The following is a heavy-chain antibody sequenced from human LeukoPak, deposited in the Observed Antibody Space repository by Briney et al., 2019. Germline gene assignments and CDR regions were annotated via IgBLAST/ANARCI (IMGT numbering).Heavy chain of an antibody. Sequence: PGGSLRLSCAASGFTFSENYMTWIRQAPGKGLEWVSYISTSGSTIYYADSVKGRFTISRDNAKNSLFLQMNSLRAEDTAVYYCARVIEDGGVGEPEGYDAFDIWGQGTMVTVSS. CDR1: GFTFSENY. CDR3: ARVIEDGGVGEPEGYDAFDI. CDR2: ISTSGSTI. V-gene: IGHV3-11*04. J-gene: IGHJ3*02. D-gene: IGHD3-3*01.